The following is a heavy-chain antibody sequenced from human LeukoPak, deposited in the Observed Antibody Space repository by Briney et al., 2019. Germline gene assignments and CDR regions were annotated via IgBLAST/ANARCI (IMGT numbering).Heavy chain of an antibody. D-gene: IGHD5-24*01. J-gene: IGHJ4*02. Sequence: GASVKDSCKASGGTFSSYTISWVRQAPGQELEWMGRIIPILGIANYAQKFQGRVTITADKSTSTAYMELSSLRSEDTAVYYCATERWLTISTYWGQGTLVTVFS. CDR3: ATERWLTISTY. CDR1: GGTFSSYT. V-gene: IGHV1-69*02. CDR2: IIPILGIA.